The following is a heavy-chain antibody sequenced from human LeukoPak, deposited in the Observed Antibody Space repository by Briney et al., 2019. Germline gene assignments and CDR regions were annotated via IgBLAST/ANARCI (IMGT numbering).Heavy chain of an antibody. J-gene: IGHJ4*02. CDR1: GGSISSYY. D-gene: IGHD4-17*01. CDR2: IYYSGST. V-gene: IGHV4-59*12. Sequence: SETLSLTCTVSGGSISSYYWSWIRQPPGKGLEWIGYIYYSGSTYYNPSLKSRVTISVDTSKNQFSLKLSSVTAADTAVYYCASIATVTKETYYWGQGTLVTVSS. CDR3: ASIATVTKETYY.